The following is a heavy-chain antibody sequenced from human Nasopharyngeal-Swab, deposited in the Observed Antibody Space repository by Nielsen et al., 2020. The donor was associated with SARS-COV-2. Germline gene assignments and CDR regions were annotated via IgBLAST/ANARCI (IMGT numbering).Heavy chain of an antibody. D-gene: IGHD2-2*02. CDR1: GFNLRSYS. J-gene: IGHJ6*03. Sequence: LALPCAASGFNLRSYSKNWVRQAPGKGLEGGSPSRSSSRNIYYADSVKGRFSISRYNAKNPLYLQMNSLKAEDTAVYYCARDRSYCSSTSCYTSGENYYYMDVWGKGTTVTVSS. CDR2: SRSSSRNI. V-gene: IGHV3-21*01. CDR3: ARDRSYCSSTSCYTSGENYYYMDV.